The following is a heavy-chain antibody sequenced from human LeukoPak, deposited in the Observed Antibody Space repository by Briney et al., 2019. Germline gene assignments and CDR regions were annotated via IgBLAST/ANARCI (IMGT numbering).Heavy chain of an antibody. D-gene: IGHD3-10*01. Sequence: GGSLRFSGEASGLTFGRHARNWVRQAPGKGLDWASAIRFSGESTYYADSVKGRFTISRDNSKNTLYLQMDSLRAEDTAVYYCAKDVGTSGNYSPSDYWGQGTLVTVSS. CDR3: AKDVGTSGNYSPSDY. J-gene: IGHJ4*02. CDR2: IRFSGEST. V-gene: IGHV3-23*01. CDR1: GLTFGRHA.